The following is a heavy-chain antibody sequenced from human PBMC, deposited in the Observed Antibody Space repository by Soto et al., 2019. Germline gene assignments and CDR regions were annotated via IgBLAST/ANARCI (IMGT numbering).Heavy chain of an antibody. V-gene: IGHV3-23*01. Sequence: PAGSLRLSCAASGFTFSSYAMSWVRQAPGKGLEWVSAISGSGGSTYYADSVKGRFTISRDNSKNTLYLQMNSLRAEDTAVYYCARSLRYFDWFPFDYWGQGTLVTVSS. D-gene: IGHD3-9*01. CDR3: ARSLRYFDWFPFDY. CDR2: ISGSGGST. CDR1: GFTFSSYA. J-gene: IGHJ4*02.